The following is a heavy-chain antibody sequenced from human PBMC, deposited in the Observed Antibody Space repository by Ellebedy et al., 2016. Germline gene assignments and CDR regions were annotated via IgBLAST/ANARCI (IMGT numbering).Heavy chain of an antibody. CDR1: GDTFTTYG. CDR2: IRVYNGDS. D-gene: IGHD2-21*02. Sequence: ASVKVSXKASGDTFTTYGISWVRQAPGQGLEWMGWIRVYNGDSNYAQKLQGRVSLTTDTSTSTAYMELRSLGSDDTAVYYCARRASCGGDCRRGEVDNWGQGTLVTVSS. CDR3: ARRASCGGDCRRGEVDN. J-gene: IGHJ4*02. V-gene: IGHV1-18*01.